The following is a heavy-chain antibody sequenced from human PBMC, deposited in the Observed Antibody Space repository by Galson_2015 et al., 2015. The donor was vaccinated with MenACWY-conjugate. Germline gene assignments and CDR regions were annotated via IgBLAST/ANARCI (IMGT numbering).Heavy chain of an antibody. V-gene: IGHV4-59*01. Sequence: LTCTVSGASISSYYWSWIRQPPGKGLEWIGYIYYSGSSNYNPSLKSRVTMSVDTSKNQFSLNLSSVTAADTAVYYCARDTSPAIWGQGTLVTVSS. D-gene: IGHD6-25*01. J-gene: IGHJ4*02. CDR1: GASISSYY. CDR3: ARDTSPAI. CDR2: IYYSGSS.